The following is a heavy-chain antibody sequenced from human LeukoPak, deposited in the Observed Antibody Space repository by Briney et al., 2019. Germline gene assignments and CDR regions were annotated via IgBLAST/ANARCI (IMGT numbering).Heavy chain of an antibody. CDR2: ISYSGST. Sequence: PSETLSLTCTVSGGSISNYFWSWIRQPPGKGLGWIGYISYSGSTGHNPSLRSRVTISVDTSKNQFSLRLSSVTAADTAVYYCARHTTSGWYQVVHWGQGTLVTVSS. V-gene: IGHV4-59*01. J-gene: IGHJ4*02. CDR3: ARHTTSGWYQVVH. D-gene: IGHD6-19*01. CDR1: GGSISNYF.